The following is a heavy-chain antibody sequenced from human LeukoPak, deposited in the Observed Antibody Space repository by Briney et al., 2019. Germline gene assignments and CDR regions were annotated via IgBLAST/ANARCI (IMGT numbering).Heavy chain of an antibody. V-gene: IGHV4-4*07. CDR2: IYTSGST. Sequence: SETLSLTCTVSGGSISSYYWSWIRQPAGKGLEWIGRIYTSGSTNYNPSLKSRVTMSVDTSKNQLSLKLSSVTTADTAVYYCARSPRGVVGATGRLDYWGQGTLVTVSS. CDR1: GGSISSYY. D-gene: IGHD1-26*01. J-gene: IGHJ4*02. CDR3: ARSPRGVVGATGRLDY.